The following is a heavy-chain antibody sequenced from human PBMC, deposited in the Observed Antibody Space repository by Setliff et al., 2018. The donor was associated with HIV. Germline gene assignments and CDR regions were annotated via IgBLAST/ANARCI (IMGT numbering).Heavy chain of an antibody. CDR1: GYIFSSYG. Sequence: ASVKVSCKASGYIFSSYGITWVRQAPGQGLEWMGWISAYSGNTNYAQKLQGRVTMTTDTSTNTASMELRRLRSNDTAVYYCARAHFLVAMTRNWFDPWGQGTLVTVSS. CDR2: ISAYSGNT. CDR3: ARAHFLVAMTRNWFDP. D-gene: IGHD5-12*01. J-gene: IGHJ5*02. V-gene: IGHV1-18*01.